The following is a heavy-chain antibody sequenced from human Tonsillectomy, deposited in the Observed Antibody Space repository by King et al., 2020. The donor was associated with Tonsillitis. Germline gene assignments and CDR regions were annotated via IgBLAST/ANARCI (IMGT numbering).Heavy chain of an antibody. CDR3: AKVVGDIAGAAQH. CDR2: INDSGDRT. V-gene: IGHV3-23*04. Sequence: VQLVESGGGLVQPGGSLRLTCSASGFTFRSYAMSWVRQAPGKGLEWGSVINDSGDRTYYADSVKGRFTISRDNSKNTVGLQMNILRAEDTAVYYCAKVVGDIAGAAQHWGQGTLVTVSS. CDR1: GFTFRSYA. D-gene: IGHD3-10*01. J-gene: IGHJ1*01.